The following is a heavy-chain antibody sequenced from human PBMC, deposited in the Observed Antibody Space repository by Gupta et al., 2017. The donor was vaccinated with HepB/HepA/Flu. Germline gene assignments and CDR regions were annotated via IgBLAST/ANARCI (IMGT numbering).Heavy chain of an antibody. D-gene: IGHD4-17*01. CDR3: ARSLNDYGDYFERGEYYYFDY. CDR1: GGSISSGGYS. J-gene: IGHJ4*02. V-gene: IGHV4-30-2*01. Sequence: QLQLQESGSGLVKPSQTLSLTCAVSGGSISSGGYSWSWFRPPPGKGLEWIGYIYHSGSTYYNPSLKSRVTISVDRSKNQFSLKLSSVTAADTAVYYCARSLNDYGDYFERGEYYYFDYWGQGTLVTVSS. CDR2: IYHSGST.